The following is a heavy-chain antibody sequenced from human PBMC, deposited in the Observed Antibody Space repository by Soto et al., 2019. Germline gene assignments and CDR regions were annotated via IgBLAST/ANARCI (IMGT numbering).Heavy chain of an antibody. CDR3: AKDVYYSDSSGHRAEYFQH. D-gene: IGHD3-22*01. J-gene: IGHJ1*01. V-gene: IGHV3-30*18. Sequence: GGSLRLSCAASGFTFSSYGMHWVRQAPGKGLEWVAVISYDGSNKYYADSVKGRFTISRDNSKNTLYLQMNSLRAEDTAVYYCAKDVYYSDSSGHRAEYFQHWGQGTLVTVSS. CDR1: GFTFSSYG. CDR2: ISYDGSNK.